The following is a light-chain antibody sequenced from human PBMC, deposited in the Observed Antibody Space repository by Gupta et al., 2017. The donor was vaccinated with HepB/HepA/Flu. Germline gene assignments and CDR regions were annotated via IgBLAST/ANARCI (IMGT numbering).Light chain of an antibody. CDR2: EVT. Sequence: QSALTQPAAVSGSPGQSITISCTGTSSEFGDFNYVSWYQQHPGKAPKLLISEVTNRPSGVSYRFSGSKSGNTASLTISWLQPEYEADYYCSSFTYTTTLVVFGGGTKLTVL. J-gene: IGLJ2*01. V-gene: IGLV2-14*01. CDR3: SSFTYTTTLVV. CDR1: SSEFGDFNY.